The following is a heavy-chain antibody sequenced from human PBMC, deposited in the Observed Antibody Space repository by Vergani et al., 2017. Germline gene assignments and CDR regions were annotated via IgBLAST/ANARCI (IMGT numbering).Heavy chain of an antibody. CDR1: GFTFSSYS. D-gene: IGHD4-23*01. Sequence: VQLVESGGGLVKPGGSLRLSCAASGFTFSSYSMNWVRQAPGKGLEWVSSISSSSSYIYYAVSVKGRFTISRDNAKNSLYLQMNSLRAEDTAVYYCARRDYGGSVDYWGQGTLVTVSS. CDR3: ARRDYGGSVDY. CDR2: ISSSSSYI. V-gene: IGHV3-21*01. J-gene: IGHJ4*02.